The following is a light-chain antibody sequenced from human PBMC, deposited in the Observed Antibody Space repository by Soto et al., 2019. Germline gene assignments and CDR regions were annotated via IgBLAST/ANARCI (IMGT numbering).Light chain of an antibody. Sequence: IVLPQSPGTLSLSPGERATLSCRASQSVSSSYLAWYQQKPGQAPRLLIYGASSRATGIQDRFSGSGSGTDFTLTSSRLEPEDFAVYYCQQDGSSPLTFGGGTKVSIK. V-gene: IGKV3-20*01. CDR3: QQDGSSPLT. CDR1: QSVSSSY. CDR2: GAS. J-gene: IGKJ4*01.